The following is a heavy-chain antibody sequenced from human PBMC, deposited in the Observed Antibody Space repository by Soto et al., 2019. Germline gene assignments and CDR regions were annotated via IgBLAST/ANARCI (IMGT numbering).Heavy chain of an antibody. Sequence: GGSLRLSCAASGFTFSSYWMSWVRQAPGKGLEWVATIKQDGSEKYYVDSVKGRFTISRDNAKNSLYLQMNSLRAEDTAVYYCARDPLSLSGSYYAPYFDYWGQGTLVTVSS. CDR1: GFTFSSYW. J-gene: IGHJ4*02. V-gene: IGHV3-7*05. CDR2: IKQDGSEK. CDR3: ARDPLSLSGSYYAPYFDY. D-gene: IGHD1-26*01.